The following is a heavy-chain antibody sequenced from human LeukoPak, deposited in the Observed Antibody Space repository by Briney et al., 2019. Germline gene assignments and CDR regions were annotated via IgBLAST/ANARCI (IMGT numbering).Heavy chain of an antibody. CDR1: GYSFTNYW. CDR2: IYPGDSDT. Sequence: GESLKISCKGSGYSFTNYWIGWVRQMPGKGLEWRGIIYPGDSDTRYSPSFQGQVTISADKSISTAYLQWSSLRASDTAMYYCAKYSGYAPGTFDIWGQGTMVTVSS. CDR3: AKYSGYAPGTFDI. D-gene: IGHD5-12*01. J-gene: IGHJ3*02. V-gene: IGHV5-51*01.